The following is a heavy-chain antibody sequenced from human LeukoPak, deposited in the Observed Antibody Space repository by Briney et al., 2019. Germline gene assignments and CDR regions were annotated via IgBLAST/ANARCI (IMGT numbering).Heavy chain of an antibody. CDR2: IYYSGST. CDR3: ARLVVTPVSWYFDL. CDR1: GGSISSYY. J-gene: IGHJ2*01. V-gene: IGHV4-59*01. D-gene: IGHD4-23*01. Sequence: PSETLSLTCTVSGGSISSYYWSWIRQPPGKGLEWIGYIYYSGSTNYNPSLKSRVTISVDTSKNQCSLKLSSVTAADTAVYYCARLVVTPVSWYFDLWGRGTLVTVSS.